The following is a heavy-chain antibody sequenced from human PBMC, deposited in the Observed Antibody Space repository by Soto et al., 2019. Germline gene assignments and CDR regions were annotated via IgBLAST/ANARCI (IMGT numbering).Heavy chain of an antibody. Sequence: SETLSLTCTVSGGSISSYYWSWIRQPPGKGLEWIGYIYYSGSTNYNPSLKSRVTISVDTSKNQFSLKLSSVTAADTAVYYCARLWNYLSDYYYGMDVWGQGTTVTVSS. CDR3: ARLWNYLSDYYYGMDV. CDR2: IYYSGST. CDR1: GGSISSYY. D-gene: IGHD1-7*01. J-gene: IGHJ6*02. V-gene: IGHV4-59*01.